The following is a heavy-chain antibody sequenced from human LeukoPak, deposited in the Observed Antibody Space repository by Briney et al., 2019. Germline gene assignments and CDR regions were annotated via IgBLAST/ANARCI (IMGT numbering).Heavy chain of an antibody. CDR1: GGSISSSSYY. Sequence: SETLSLTCTVSGGSISSSSYYWGWIRQPPGKGLEWIGSIYYSGSTYYNPSLKSRVTISVDTSKNQFSLKLSSVTAADTAVYYCARPALPAAGTCFDPWGQGTLVTVSS. CDR2: IYYSGST. D-gene: IGHD6-13*01. J-gene: IGHJ5*02. CDR3: ARPALPAAGTCFDP. V-gene: IGHV4-39*01.